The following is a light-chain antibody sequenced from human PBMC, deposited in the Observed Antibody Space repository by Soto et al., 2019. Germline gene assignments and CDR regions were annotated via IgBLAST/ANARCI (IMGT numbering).Light chain of an antibody. CDR2: GAS. J-gene: IGKJ1*01. CDR3: QQYGDLPWT. V-gene: IGKV3-20*01. CDR1: QSVSSSY. Sequence: ALTQSPVTLSSSPGERATLSCRASQSVSSSYLAWYQQKPGQAPRLLIYGASSRATGIPDRFSGSGSGTDFTLTINRLEPEDFAVYYCQQYGDLPWTFGQGTKVDIK.